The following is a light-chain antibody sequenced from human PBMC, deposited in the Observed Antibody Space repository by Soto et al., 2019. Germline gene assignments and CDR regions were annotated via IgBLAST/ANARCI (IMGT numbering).Light chain of an antibody. Sequence: DIQMTQSPSSLSASVGDRVTITCRASQSISSYLNWYQQKPGKAPKLLIYAASSLQSGVPSRFSGSGSGTDFTLTISSLQPEDFATYYCQQSYSTPPAFGQGTRLAI. CDR3: QQSYSTPPA. CDR2: AAS. J-gene: IGKJ5*01. CDR1: QSISSY. V-gene: IGKV1-39*01.